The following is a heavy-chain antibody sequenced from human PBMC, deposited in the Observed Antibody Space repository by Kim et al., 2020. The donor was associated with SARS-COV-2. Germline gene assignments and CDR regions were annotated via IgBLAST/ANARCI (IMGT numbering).Heavy chain of an antibody. CDR3: ARDPRLFGRVSPKYNPWFDP. J-gene: IGHJ5*02. V-gene: IGHV4-34*01. CDR1: GGSFSGYY. CDR2: INHSGST. D-gene: IGHD3-16*01. Sequence: SETLSLTCAVYGGSFSGYYWSWIRQPPGKGLEWIGEINHSGSTNYNPSLKSRVTISVDTSKNQFSLKLSSVTAADTAVYYCARDPRLFGRVSPKYNPWFDPWGQGTLVTVSS.